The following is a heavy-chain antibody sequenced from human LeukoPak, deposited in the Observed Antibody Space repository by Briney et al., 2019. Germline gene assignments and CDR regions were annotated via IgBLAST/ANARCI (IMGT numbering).Heavy chain of an antibody. CDR1: GFTFSSYA. Sequence: PGGSLRLSCAASGFTFSSYAMSWVRQAPGKGLEWVSAISGSGGSTYYADSVKGRFTISRDNSKNTLYLQMNSLRAEDTASYYCAKLRLVGATMRIALDYWGRGTLVTVSS. V-gene: IGHV3-23*01. CDR3: AKLRLVGATMRIALDY. CDR2: ISGSGGST. D-gene: IGHD1-26*01. J-gene: IGHJ4*02.